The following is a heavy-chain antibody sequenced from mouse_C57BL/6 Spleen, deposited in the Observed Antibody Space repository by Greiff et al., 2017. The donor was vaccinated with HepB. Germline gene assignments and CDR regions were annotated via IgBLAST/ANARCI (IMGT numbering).Heavy chain of an antibody. Sequence: SCKASGYTFTSYWMHWVKQRPGRGLEWIGRIDPNSGGTKYNEKFKSKATLTVDKPSSTAYMQLSSLTSEDSAVYYCARGDYGSSYFDYWGQGTTLTVSS. CDR1: GYTFTSYW. CDR2: IDPNSGGT. J-gene: IGHJ2*01. V-gene: IGHV1-72*01. D-gene: IGHD1-1*01. CDR3: ARGDYGSSYFDY.